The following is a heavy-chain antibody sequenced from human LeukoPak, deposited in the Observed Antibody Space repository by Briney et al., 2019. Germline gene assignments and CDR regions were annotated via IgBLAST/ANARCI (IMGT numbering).Heavy chain of an antibody. J-gene: IGHJ4*02. CDR3: AKDPRAYDSSGYYYS. D-gene: IGHD3-22*01. V-gene: IGHV3-30*18. Sequence: GGSLRLSCAASGFTFSSYGMHWVRQAPGKGLEWVAVISYDGSNKYYADSVKGRFTISRDNSKNTLYLQMNSLRAEDTAVYYCAKDPRAYDSSGYYYSWGQGTLVTASS. CDR1: GFTFSSYG. CDR2: ISYDGSNK.